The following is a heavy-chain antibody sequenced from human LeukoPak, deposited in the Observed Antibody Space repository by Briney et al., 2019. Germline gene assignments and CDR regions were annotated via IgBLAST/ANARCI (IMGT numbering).Heavy chain of an antibody. CDR3: TRGAGWLIDY. Sequence: SETLSLTCTVSGGSISSYYWSWIRQPAGKGLEWIGRIYTSGSTNYNPSLKSRVTMSVDTSKNHFSLKLNSVTTADTAVYYCTRGAGWLIDYWGQGILVTVSS. J-gene: IGHJ4*02. CDR1: GGSISSYY. V-gene: IGHV4-4*07. D-gene: IGHD3-16*01. CDR2: IYTSGST.